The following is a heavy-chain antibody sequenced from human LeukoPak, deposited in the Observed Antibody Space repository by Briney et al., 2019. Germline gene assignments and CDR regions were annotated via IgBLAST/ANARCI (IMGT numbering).Heavy chain of an antibody. CDR3: ARDPGYSSSPTLDY. J-gene: IGHJ4*02. D-gene: IGHD6-13*01. V-gene: IGHV1-2*02. CDR2: INPNSGGT. CDR1: GYTFTGYY. Sequence: ASVKVSCKASGYTFTGYYMHWVRQAPGQGLEWMGWINPNSGGTNYAQKFQGRVTMTRDTSISTAYMELSRLRSDDTAVYYCARDPGYSSSPTLDYWGQGTLVTVSS.